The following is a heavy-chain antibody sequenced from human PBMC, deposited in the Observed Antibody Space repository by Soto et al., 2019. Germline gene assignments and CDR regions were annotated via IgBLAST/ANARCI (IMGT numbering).Heavy chain of an antibody. J-gene: IGHJ4*02. V-gene: IGHV4-34*01. D-gene: IGHD2-21*01. CDR1: GGSFSGYY. CDR2: INHSGST. CDR3: ARGVWYFDY. Sequence: SETLSLTCAVYGGSFSGYYWSWIRQPPGKGLEWIGEINHSGSTNYNPSLKSRVPISVDTSKNQFSLKLSSVTAADTAVYYCARGVWYFDYWGQGTLVTVSS.